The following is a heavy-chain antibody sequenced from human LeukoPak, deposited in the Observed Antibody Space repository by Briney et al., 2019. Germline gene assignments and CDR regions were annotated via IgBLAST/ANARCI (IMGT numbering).Heavy chain of an antibody. J-gene: IGHJ4*02. CDR3: ARDGRRRDGYNYFDY. D-gene: IGHD5-24*01. CDR1: GGSISSGSYY. CDR2: IYTSGST. V-gene: IGHV4-61*02. Sequence: PSETLSLTCTVSGGSISSGSYYWSWIRQPDGKGLEWIGRIYTSGSTNYNPSLKSRVTISVDTSKNQFSLKLSSVTAADTAVYYCARDGRRRDGYNYFDYWGQGTLVTVSS.